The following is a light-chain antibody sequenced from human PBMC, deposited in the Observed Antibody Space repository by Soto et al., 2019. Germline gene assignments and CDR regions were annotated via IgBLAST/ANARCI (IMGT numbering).Light chain of an antibody. J-gene: IGKJ5*01. Sequence: DIQLTQSPSFLSASVGDRVTITCRASQGISDYFAWYQQKLGKAPKLLIYAASTLQSGVPSKFNGSRSWTEFTLTISSLQPEDFATYYCQQLNSYPITFGQGTRLEIK. CDR3: QQLNSYPIT. V-gene: IGKV1-9*01. CDR1: QGISDY. CDR2: AAS.